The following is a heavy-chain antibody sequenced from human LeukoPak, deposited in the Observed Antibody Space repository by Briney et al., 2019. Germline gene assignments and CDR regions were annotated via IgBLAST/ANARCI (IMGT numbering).Heavy chain of an antibody. Sequence: SETLSLTCAVYGGSFSGYYWSWIRRPPGKGLEWIGEINRSGANYNPSLESRVTMSMDTSQNQFSLKLSPVTAADTAVYYCARFKIWRGGDFWGQGTLVTVSS. D-gene: IGHD3-10*01. CDR2: INRSGA. CDR1: GGSFSGYY. J-gene: IGHJ4*02. CDR3: ARFKIWRGGDF. V-gene: IGHV4-34*01.